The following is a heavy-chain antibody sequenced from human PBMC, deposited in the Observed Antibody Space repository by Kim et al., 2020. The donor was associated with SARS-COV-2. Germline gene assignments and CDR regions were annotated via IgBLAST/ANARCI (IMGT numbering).Heavy chain of an antibody. Sequence: GGSLRLSCAAPGFTFSSYGMHWVRQAPGKGLEWVAVIWYDGSNKYYADSVKGRFTISRDNSKNTLYLQMNSLRAEDTAVYYCAREGTVTTSTGLDYWGQGTLVTVSS. J-gene: IGHJ4*02. CDR2: IWYDGSNK. CDR3: AREGTVTTSTGLDY. D-gene: IGHD4-17*01. CDR1: GFTFSSYG. V-gene: IGHV3-33*01.